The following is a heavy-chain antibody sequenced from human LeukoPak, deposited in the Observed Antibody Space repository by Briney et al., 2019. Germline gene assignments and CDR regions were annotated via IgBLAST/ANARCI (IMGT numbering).Heavy chain of an antibody. V-gene: IGHV3-74*01. CDR2: VNPDGSST. CDR1: GFSFSTFW. J-gene: IGHJ4*02. D-gene: IGHD1-26*01. CDR3: VSDSESRSGGDY. Sequence: GGSLRLSCAASGFSFSTFWMHWVRQVPGKGLVWVSRVNPDGSSTSYADSVKGRFTISRDNAKHTVYLQMNSLRDEDTAVYYCVSDSESRSGGDYWGQGPLVPVSS.